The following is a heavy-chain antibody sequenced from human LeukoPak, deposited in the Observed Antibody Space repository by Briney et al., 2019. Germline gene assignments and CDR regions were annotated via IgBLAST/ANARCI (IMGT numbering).Heavy chain of an antibody. V-gene: IGHV3-21*01. D-gene: IGHD6-13*01. Sequence: GGSLSLSCTFCGFTLPTYSMKWVRHAPGKGREWVASITAAGSATYYADSVQGRFTVSRDNDRDSMSLQMNSLRAGDTAVYYCTRGPPTGYSTSWNSYYFDYWGQGTLVSVSS. J-gene: IGHJ4*02. CDR3: TRGPPTGYSTSWNSYYFDY. CDR1: GFTLPTYS. CDR2: ITAAGSAT.